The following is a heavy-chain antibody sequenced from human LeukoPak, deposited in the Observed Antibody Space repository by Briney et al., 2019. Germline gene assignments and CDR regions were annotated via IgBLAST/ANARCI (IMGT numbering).Heavy chain of an antibody. Sequence: SVKVSCKASGGTFSSYAISWVRQAPGQGLEWMGRIIPIFGTANYAQKFQGRVTITTDESTSTAYMELSSLRSEDTAVYYCASSIAARYNWFDPWGQGTLVTVSS. J-gene: IGHJ5*02. D-gene: IGHD6-6*01. CDR1: GGTFSSYA. V-gene: IGHV1-69*05. CDR2: IIPIFGTA. CDR3: ASSIAARYNWFDP.